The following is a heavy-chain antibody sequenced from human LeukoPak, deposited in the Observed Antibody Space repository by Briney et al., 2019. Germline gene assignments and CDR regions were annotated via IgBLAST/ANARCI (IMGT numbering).Heavy chain of an antibody. CDR1: GGSFSGYY. CDR3: TSSRGRLYGVDV. CDR2: INHSGST. J-gene: IGHJ6*02. V-gene: IGHV4-34*03. Sequence: SETLSLTCAVYGGSFSGYYWSWIRQPPGKGLEGIGEINHSGSTTYNPSLMSRVTISVDKSTKQFSLNLTSVTAADTAVYYCTSSRGRLYGVDVWGQGTTVIVSS. D-gene: IGHD2-15*01.